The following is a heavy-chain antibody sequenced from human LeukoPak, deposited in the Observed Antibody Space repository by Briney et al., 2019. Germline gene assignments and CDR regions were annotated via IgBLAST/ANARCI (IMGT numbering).Heavy chain of an antibody. Sequence: PSETLSLTCTVSGGSISSDSYYWAWIRQPPGKGLEWIASIYYSGSTNYNPSLKSRVTISVDTSKNQFSLKLSSVTAADTAVYYCARDPSGYFNYWGQGTLATVSS. CDR1: GGSISSDSYY. CDR2: IYYSGST. CDR3: ARDPSGYFNY. J-gene: IGHJ4*02. D-gene: IGHD3-22*01. V-gene: IGHV4-61*01.